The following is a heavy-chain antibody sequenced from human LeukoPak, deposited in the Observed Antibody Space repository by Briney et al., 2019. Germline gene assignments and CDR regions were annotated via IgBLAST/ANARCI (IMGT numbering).Heavy chain of an antibody. J-gene: IGHJ2*01. CDR1: GGSISSGGYY. CDR3: ARMVYEEGYYDSSGYWYFGL. V-gene: IGHV4-31*03. D-gene: IGHD3-22*01. Sequence: PSQTLSLTCTVSGGSISSGGYYWSWIRQHPGKGLEWIGYIYYSGSTYYNPSLKSRVTISVDTSKNQFSLKLSSVTAADTAVYYCARMVYEEGYYDSSGYWYFGLWGRGTLVTVSS. CDR2: IYYSGST.